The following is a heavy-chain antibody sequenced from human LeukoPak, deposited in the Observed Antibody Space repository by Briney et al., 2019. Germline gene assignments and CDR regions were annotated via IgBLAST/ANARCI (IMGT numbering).Heavy chain of an antibody. Sequence: SVKVSCKASGGTFSGYAISWVRQAPGQGLEWMGGIIPIFGTANYAQKFQGRVTITADKSTSTAYMELSSLRSEDTAVYYCARDQMMDTTGTVVAFDIWGQGTMVTVSS. D-gene: IGHD1-1*01. V-gene: IGHV1-69*06. CDR2: IIPIFGTA. CDR1: GGTFSGYA. J-gene: IGHJ3*02. CDR3: ARDQMMDTTGTVVAFDI.